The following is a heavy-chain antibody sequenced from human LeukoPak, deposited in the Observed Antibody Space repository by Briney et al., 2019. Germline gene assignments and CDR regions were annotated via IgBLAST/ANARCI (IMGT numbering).Heavy chain of an antibody. D-gene: IGHD2-8*01. CDR3: ARSARHCNNGVCFTDYYIDL. Sequence: ASVKVSCKTPGYTFTDSYIHWVRQAPGQGLEWMGRNNPNSGDSNYSQKFQGRVTMTRDTSISTAYMEMSRLTFDDTAVYYCARSARHCNNGVCFTDYYIDLWGKGTTVIVSS. CDR1: GYTFTDSY. J-gene: IGHJ6*03. CDR2: NNPNSGDS. V-gene: IGHV1-2*06.